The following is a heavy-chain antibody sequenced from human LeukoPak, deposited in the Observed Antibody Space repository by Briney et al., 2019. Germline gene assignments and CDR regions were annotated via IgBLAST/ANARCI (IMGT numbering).Heavy chain of an antibody. CDR1: GFTLSYYG. D-gene: IGHD3-22*01. J-gene: IGHJ2*01. CDR3: ARDADTSGSYWYFDL. CDR2: IWSDGSNE. V-gene: IGHV3-33*01. Sequence: GGSLRLSCAASGFTLSYYGMPWVRQAPGKGLEWVALIWSDGSNENYADSVKGRFTISRDTSRNTLYLQMHSLRAEDTAVYYCARDADTSGSYWYFDLWGRGTQVTVSS.